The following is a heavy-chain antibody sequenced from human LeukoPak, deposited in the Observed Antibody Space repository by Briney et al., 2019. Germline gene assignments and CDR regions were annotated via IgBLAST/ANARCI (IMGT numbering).Heavy chain of an antibody. CDR2: INHSGST. J-gene: IGHJ4*02. CDR3: ARASWLVKSSYYFDY. V-gene: IGHV4-34*01. CDR1: GGSFSGYY. Sequence: SETLSLTCAVYGGSFSGYYWSWIRQPPGKGLEWIGDINHSGSTNYNPSLKSRVTISVDTSKNQFSLKLSSVTAADTAVYYCARASWLVKSSYYFDYWGQGTLVTVSS. D-gene: IGHD6-19*01.